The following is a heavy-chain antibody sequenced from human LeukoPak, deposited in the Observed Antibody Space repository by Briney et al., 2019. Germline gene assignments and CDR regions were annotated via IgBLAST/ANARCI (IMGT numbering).Heavy chain of an antibody. D-gene: IGHD3-3*01. CDR2: INHSGST. V-gene: IGHV4-34*01. CDR1: GGSFSGHY. Sequence: PSETLSLTCAVYGGSFSGHYWTWIRQSPGKGLEWIGEINHSGSTNYNPSLKSRVTISVDTSKNQFSLKVSSVTAADTAVYYCAREANFWGQGTLVTVSS. J-gene: IGHJ4*02. CDR3: AREANF.